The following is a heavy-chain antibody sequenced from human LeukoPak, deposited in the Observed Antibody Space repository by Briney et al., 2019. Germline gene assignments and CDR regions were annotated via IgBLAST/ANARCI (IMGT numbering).Heavy chain of an antibody. CDR1: GFTFSGSA. D-gene: IGHD2-15*01. V-gene: IGHV3-73*01. J-gene: IGHJ3*02. Sequence: GGSLRLSCAASGFTFSGSAMDWVRQASGKGLEWIGRVRSKANTYATAYAASVKGRFTISRDDSKNTAYLQMNSLKTEDTAVYYCTSSVAGYAFDIWGQGTMVTVSS. CDR3: TSSVAGYAFDI. CDR2: VRSKANTYAT.